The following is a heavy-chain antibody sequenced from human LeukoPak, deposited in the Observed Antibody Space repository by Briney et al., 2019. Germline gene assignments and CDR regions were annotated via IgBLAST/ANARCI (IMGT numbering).Heavy chain of an antibody. V-gene: IGHV1-69*04. CDR3: ARDLAAAGPYYYYGMDV. Sequence: SVKVSCKASGGTFSSYAISWVRQAPGQGLEWMGRIIPILGIANYAQKFQGRVTITADNSTSTAYMELSSLRSEDTAVYYCARDLAAAGPYYYYGMDVWGQGTTVTVSS. J-gene: IGHJ6*02. CDR1: GGTFSSYA. CDR2: IIPILGIA. D-gene: IGHD6-13*01.